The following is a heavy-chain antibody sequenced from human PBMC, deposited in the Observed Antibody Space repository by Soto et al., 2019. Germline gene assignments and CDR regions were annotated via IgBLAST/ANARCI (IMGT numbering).Heavy chain of an antibody. CDR1: GFTFSSYW. D-gene: IGHD2-2*01. CDR3: ARDPSIVLVPAATYYYYYYGMDV. Sequence: PGGSLRLSCAASGFTFSSYWMSWVRQAPGKGLEWVANIKQDGSEKYYVDSVKGRFTISRDNAKNSLYLQMNSLRAEDTAVYYCARDPSIVLVPAATYYYYYYGMDVWGQGTTDTVSS. J-gene: IGHJ6*02. CDR2: IKQDGSEK. V-gene: IGHV3-7*01.